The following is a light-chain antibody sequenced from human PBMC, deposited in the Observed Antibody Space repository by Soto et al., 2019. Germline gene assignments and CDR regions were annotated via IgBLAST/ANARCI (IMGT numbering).Light chain of an antibody. Sequence: EGVLTQSPVTLSLSPGERATLSCRASQSFRGLLAWYQQKPGQAPRLLIYDAYNRATGIPPRFSGSGSGTDFTLTISSLETEDSAVYECQQRHMWTITFGQGTRLEIK. CDR1: QSFRGL. J-gene: IGKJ5*01. CDR2: DAY. CDR3: QQRHMWTIT. V-gene: IGKV3-11*01.